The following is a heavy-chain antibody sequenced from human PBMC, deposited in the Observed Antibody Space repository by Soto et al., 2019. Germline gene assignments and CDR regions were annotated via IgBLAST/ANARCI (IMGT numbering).Heavy chain of an antibody. V-gene: IGHV3-23*01. J-gene: IGHJ4*02. Sequence: GSLRLSCAASGFIFSTSGSAFSRYAMTWVRQTPGRALEWVSSISGSGVRTYYSDSVRGRFTISRDNSKDRLYLEMNSVRAEDTAVYYCATPAYDYWGQGTLVTVSS. CDR3: ATPAYDY. D-gene: IGHD3-16*01. CDR2: ISGSGVRT. CDR1: GFIFSTSGSAFSRYA.